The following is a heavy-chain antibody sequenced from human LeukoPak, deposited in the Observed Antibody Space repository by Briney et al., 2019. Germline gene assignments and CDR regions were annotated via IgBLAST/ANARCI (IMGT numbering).Heavy chain of an antibody. CDR1: GGTFSSYA. CDR3: ARLGEVVVPAAVPHHAFDI. CDR2: IIPILGIA. D-gene: IGHD2-2*01. J-gene: IGHJ3*02. Sequence: SVKVSCKASGGTFSSYAISWVRQAPGQGLEWMGRIIPILGIANYAQKFQGRVTITADESTSTAYMELSSLRSEDTAVYYCARLGEVVVPAAVPHHAFDIWGQGTMVTVSS. V-gene: IGHV1-69*04.